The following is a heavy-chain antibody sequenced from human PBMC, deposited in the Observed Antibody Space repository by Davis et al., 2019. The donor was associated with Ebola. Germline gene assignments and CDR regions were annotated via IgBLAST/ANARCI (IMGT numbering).Heavy chain of an antibody. CDR1: GFTFSTYG. J-gene: IGHJ4*02. CDR2: IHGSGTGA. Sequence: GESLKISCAASGFTFSTYGLHWVRQAPGKGLEWVSAIHGSGTGAFYADSVKGRFTISRDNSKNILYLKMNSVRAEDTAIYYCMKDFTLSVWGQGTLVTVSS. CDR3: MKDFTLSV. V-gene: IGHV3-23*01. D-gene: IGHD2/OR15-2a*01.